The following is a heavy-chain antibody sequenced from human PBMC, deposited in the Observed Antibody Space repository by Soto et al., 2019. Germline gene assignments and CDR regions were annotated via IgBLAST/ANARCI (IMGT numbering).Heavy chain of an antibody. CDR2: TIPVFNTA. CDR1: GGTLSDHG. CDR3: ARGVYGSGNYYTGPSAFDI. J-gene: IGHJ3*02. D-gene: IGHD3-10*01. Sequence: QVQLEQSGAEVKKPGSSVKVSCKASGGTLSDHGVAWLRQAPGQGLEWMGGTIPVFNTAKYAQKFHGRVTVPSDKFTQIAYMELSSLRSEDTAFYFCARGVYGSGNYYTGPSAFDIWGQGTMVIVSS. V-gene: IGHV1-69*06.